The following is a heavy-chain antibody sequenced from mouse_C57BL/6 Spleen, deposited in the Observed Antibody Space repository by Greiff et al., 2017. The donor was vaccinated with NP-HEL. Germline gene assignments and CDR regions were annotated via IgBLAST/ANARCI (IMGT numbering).Heavy chain of an antibody. CDR2: IDPSDSET. CDR1: GYTFTSYW. D-gene: IGHD2-4*01. Sequence: QVQLQQPGAELVRPGSSVKLSCKASGYTFTSYWMHWVKQRPIQGLEWIGNIDPSDSETHYNQKFKDKATLTVDKSSSTAYMQLSSLTSEDSAVYYCARSFYDYDGGTYYFDYWGQGTTLTVSS. CDR3: ARSFYDYDGGTYYFDY. J-gene: IGHJ2*01. V-gene: IGHV1-52*01.